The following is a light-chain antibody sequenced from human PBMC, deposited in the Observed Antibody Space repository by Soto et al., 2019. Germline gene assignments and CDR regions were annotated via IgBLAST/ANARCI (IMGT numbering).Light chain of an antibody. J-gene: IGKJ5*01. Sequence: EIVLTQSPATLSLSPGEGATLSCGASQTINSDYLAWYQQKPGQPPRLVVYDSTLRANGVPDRFSGSRSGTEFTLTINNLEPEDFAVYYCQQRNVWPPITFGQGTRLEI. V-gene: IGKV3D-20*02. CDR2: DST. CDR1: QTINSDY. CDR3: QQRNVWPPIT.